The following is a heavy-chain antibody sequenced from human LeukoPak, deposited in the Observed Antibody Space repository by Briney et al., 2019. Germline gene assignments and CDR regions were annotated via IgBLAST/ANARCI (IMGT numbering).Heavy chain of an antibody. CDR3: TRGNWNYDYYYYYMDV. D-gene: IGHD1-7*01. V-gene: IGHV3-49*04. CDR1: GFTFGDYA. Sequence: GRSLRLSCTASGFTFGDYAMSWVRQAPGKGLEWVGFIRSKAYGGTTAYAASVKGRFTISRDDSKSIAYLQMNSLKTEDTAVHYCTRGNWNYDYYYYYMDVWGKGTTVTVSS. CDR2: IRSKAYGGTT. J-gene: IGHJ6*03.